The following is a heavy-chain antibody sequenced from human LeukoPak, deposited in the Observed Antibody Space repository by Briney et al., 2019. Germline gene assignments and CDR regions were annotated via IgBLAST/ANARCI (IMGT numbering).Heavy chain of an antibody. CDR1: GYTFTIYY. CDR2: INPSGGST. D-gene: IGHD4-17*01. CDR3: ARSYGDLLDY. J-gene: IGHJ4*02. V-gene: IGHV1-46*01. Sequence: EASVNVSCKASGYTFTIYYMHWVRQAPGQGLEWMGIINPSGGSTSYAQKFQGRVTMTRDTSTSTVYMELSSLRSEDTAVYYCARSYGDLLDYWGQGTLVTVSS.